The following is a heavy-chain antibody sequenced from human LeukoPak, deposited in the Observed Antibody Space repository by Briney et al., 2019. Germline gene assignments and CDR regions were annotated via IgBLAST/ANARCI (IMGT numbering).Heavy chain of an antibody. J-gene: IGHJ4*02. CDR2: IYTSGIT. D-gene: IGHD6-13*01. CDR3: ARDIAAAGTHFDY. CDR1: GGSISSSSYY. V-gene: IGHV4-61*02. Sequence: SETLSLTCTVSGGSISSSSYYWSWIRQPAGKGLELIGLIYTSGITNYNPSLESRVIISVDTSKNQFSLKLSSVTAADTAVYYCARDIAAAGTHFDYWGQGILVTVSS.